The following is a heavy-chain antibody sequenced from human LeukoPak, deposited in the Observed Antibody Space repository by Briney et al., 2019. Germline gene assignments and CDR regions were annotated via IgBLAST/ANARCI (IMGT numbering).Heavy chain of an antibody. J-gene: IGHJ6*03. Sequence: SVKVSCKASGGTFSSYAISWVRQAPGQGLEWMGGIIPIFGTANYALKFQGRVTITADKSTSTAYMELSSLRSEDTAVYYCARGPEGYYYYYYMDVWGKGTTVTVSS. CDR3: ARGPEGYYYYYYMDV. V-gene: IGHV1-69*06. CDR2: IIPIFGTA. CDR1: GGTFSSYA.